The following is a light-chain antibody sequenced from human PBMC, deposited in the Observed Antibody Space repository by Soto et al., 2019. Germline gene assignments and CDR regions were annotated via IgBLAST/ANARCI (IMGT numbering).Light chain of an antibody. Sequence: EIVLTQSPCTLSWSPGERATLSCGASQSVSSSYLAWYQQKPGQAPRLVIYGASSRATGIPDRFSGSGSATDFTPTISSLQPEDFATYYCLQHNSYPSITFGQGTRLEIK. J-gene: IGKJ5*01. CDR3: LQHNSYPSIT. V-gene: IGKV3-20*01. CDR1: QSVSSSY. CDR2: GAS.